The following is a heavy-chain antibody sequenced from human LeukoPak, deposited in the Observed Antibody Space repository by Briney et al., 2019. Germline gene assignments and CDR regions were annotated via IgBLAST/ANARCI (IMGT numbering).Heavy chain of an antibody. J-gene: IGHJ6*02. Sequence: GASVKVSCKASGGTFSSYAISWVRQAPGQGLEWMGGIIPIFGTANYAQKFQGRVTITADESTSTAYMELSSLRSEDTAVYYCARDGYCSSTSCYPLQVTTQRYYYYGMDVWGQGTTVTVSS. CDR3: ARDGYCSSTSCYPLQVTTQRYYYYGMDV. CDR1: GGTFSSYA. V-gene: IGHV1-69*13. CDR2: IIPIFGTA. D-gene: IGHD2-2*01.